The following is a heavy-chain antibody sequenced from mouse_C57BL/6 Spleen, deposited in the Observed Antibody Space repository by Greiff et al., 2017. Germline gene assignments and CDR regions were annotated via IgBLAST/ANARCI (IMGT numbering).Heavy chain of an antibody. CDR1: GFTFNTYA. CDR2: IRSKSSNYAT. V-gene: IGHV10-3*01. Sequence: EVQRVESGGGLVQPKGSLKLSCAASGFTFNTYAMHWVRPAPGKGLEWVARIRSKSSNYATYYADSVKDRFTISRDDSQSILYLQMNNLKTEDTAMNYCVRSDGYDAQFAYWGQGTLVTVSA. D-gene: IGHD2-2*01. J-gene: IGHJ3*01. CDR3: VRSDGYDAQFAY.